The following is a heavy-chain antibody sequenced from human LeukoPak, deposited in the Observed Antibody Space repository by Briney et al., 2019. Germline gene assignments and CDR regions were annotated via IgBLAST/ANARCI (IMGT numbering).Heavy chain of an antibody. CDR3: ARLVVGSSFDY. Sequence: GESLRISCEGSGYSFTTYWIGWVRQMPGKGLEWMGIIYPGDSDTTYSPSFQGQVTISADKSISTAYLQWSSLEASDTAMYYCARLVVGSSFDYWGQGTLVTVSS. CDR2: IYPGDSDT. V-gene: IGHV5-51*01. CDR1: GYSFTTYW. D-gene: IGHD6-13*01. J-gene: IGHJ4*02.